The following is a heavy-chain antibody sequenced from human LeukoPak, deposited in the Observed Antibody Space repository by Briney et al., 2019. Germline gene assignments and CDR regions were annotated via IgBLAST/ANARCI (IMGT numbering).Heavy chain of an antibody. CDR1: GFTFSSYA. V-gene: IGHV3-64D*06. CDR3: VKDRSLPVAGGCFDY. CDR2: ISANGGGT. J-gene: IGHJ4*02. Sequence: PGGSLRLSCSASGFTFSSYAMHWVRQAPGKGLEYVSTISANGGGTYYADSVKGRLTISRDNSKNTLYLQMGSLRAEDTAVYYCVKDRSLPVAGGCFDYWGQGTLVTVSS. D-gene: IGHD6-19*01.